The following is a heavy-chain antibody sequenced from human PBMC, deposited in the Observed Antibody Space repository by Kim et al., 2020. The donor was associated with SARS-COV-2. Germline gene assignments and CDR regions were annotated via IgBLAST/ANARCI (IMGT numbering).Heavy chain of an antibody. D-gene: IGHD2-21*02. CDR3: ASKASGCGGDCYVFDY. V-gene: IGHV3-66*01. Sequence: GGSLRLSCAASGFTVSSNYMSWVRQAPGKGLEWVSVIYSGGSTYYADSVKGRFTISRDNSKNTLYLQMNSLRAEDTAVYYCASKASGCGGDCYVFDYWGQGTLVTVSS. CDR2: IYSGGST. CDR1: GFTVSSNY. J-gene: IGHJ4*02.